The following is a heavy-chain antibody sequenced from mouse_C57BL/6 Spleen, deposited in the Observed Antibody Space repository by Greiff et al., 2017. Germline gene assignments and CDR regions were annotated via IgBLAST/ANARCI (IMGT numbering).Heavy chain of an antibody. V-gene: IGHV1-61*01. J-gene: IGHJ3*01. CDR1: GYTFTSYW. D-gene: IGHD1-1*01. Sequence: QVQLQQPGAELVRPGSSVKLSCKASGYTFTSYWMDWVKQRPGQGLEWIGIIYPSGSGTHYNEKFKGKATLTVDKSSSTAYMQLSSLTSEDSAVYYCARYKSAGYYAWLAYWGQGTLVTVSA. CDR2: IYPSGSGT. CDR3: ARYKSAGYYAWLAY.